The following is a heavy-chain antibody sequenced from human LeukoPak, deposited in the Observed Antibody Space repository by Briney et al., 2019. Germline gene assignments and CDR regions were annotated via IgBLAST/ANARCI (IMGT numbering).Heavy chain of an antibody. D-gene: IGHD3-10*01. J-gene: IGHJ6*03. CDR2: ISDSGST. CDR3: ARYGSGRAYYYYMDV. CDR1: GDSISIYY. Sequence: NPSETLSLTCTVSGDSISIYYWSWIRHPPGKGLEWIGYISDSGSTNYNPSLESRVTISVGTSKRQFSLKLSSVTAADTAVYYCARYGSGRAYYYYMDVWGKGTTVTVSS. V-gene: IGHV4-59*01.